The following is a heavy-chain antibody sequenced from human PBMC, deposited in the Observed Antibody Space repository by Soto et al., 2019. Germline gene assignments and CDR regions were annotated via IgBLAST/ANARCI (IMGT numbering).Heavy chain of an antibody. D-gene: IGHD1-1*01. CDR3: AREGVPRYDYYYYYGMDV. CDR1: GCTFSSYA. J-gene: IGHJ6*02. CDR2: IIPIFGTA. Sequence: SVKVSCKASGCTFSSYAISWVRQAPGQGLEWMGGIIPIFGTANYAQKFQGRVTITADESTSTAYMELSSLRSEDTAVYYCAREGVPRYDYYYYYGMDVWGQGTTVTVSS. V-gene: IGHV1-69*13.